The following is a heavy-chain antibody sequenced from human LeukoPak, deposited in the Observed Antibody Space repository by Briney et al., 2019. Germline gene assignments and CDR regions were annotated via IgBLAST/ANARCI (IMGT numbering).Heavy chain of an antibody. D-gene: IGHD5-18*01. V-gene: IGHV3-7*01. CDR2: IKQDGSEK. J-gene: IGHJ4*02. CDR3: ARENNVDTAMVSAY. Sequence: GRSLRLPCAASGFTFSSYAMHWVRQAPGKGLEWVANIKQDGSEKYYVDSVKGRFTISRDNAKNSLYLQMNSLRAEDTAVYYCARENNVDTAMVSAYWGQGTLVTVSS. CDR1: GFTFSSYA.